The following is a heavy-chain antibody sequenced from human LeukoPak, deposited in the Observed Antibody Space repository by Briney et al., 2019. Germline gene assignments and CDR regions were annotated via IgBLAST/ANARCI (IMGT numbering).Heavy chain of an antibody. D-gene: IGHD6-6*01. CDR3: ARHRGSSSLFDY. V-gene: IGHV4-39*01. Sequence: SETLSLTCTVSGDSINSNSYFWGWIRQPPGKGLEWIGSIYYSGSTYYNPSLKSRVTISVDMSKNQFSLRLTSLTAADTAVYYCARHRGSSSLFDYWGQGTLVTVSS. CDR1: GDSINSNSYF. J-gene: IGHJ4*02. CDR2: IYYSGST.